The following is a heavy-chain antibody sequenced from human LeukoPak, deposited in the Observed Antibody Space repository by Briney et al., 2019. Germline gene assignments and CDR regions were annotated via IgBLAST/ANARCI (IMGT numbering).Heavy chain of an antibody. CDR2: IYYSGST. D-gene: IGHD4-17*01. J-gene: IGHJ6*03. Sequence: SETLSLTCSVSGGSISSYYWSWIRQPPGKGLEWIGYIYYSGSTNYNPSLKSRVTISVDTSKNQFSLKLSSVTAADTAVYYCARARAGTVTTNYYYYMDVWGKGTTVTISS. CDR1: GGSISSYY. V-gene: IGHV4-59*01. CDR3: ARARAGTVTTNYYYYMDV.